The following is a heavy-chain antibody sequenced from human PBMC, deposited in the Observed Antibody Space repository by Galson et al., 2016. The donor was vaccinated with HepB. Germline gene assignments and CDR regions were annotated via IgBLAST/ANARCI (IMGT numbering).Heavy chain of an antibody. J-gene: IGHJ5*02. CDR2: IYYGGD. CDR3: ARWSGSSWFDP. CDR1: GFSFSEFG. D-gene: IGHD3-3*01. Sequence: SLRLSCAAPGFSFSEFGIHWVRQAPGKVLEWVALIYYGGDKYADSVKGRFSVSRDNSRKRSVLPMNSLRVEDTAVYYCARWSGSSWFDPWGQGTLATVSS. V-gene: IGHV3-33*01.